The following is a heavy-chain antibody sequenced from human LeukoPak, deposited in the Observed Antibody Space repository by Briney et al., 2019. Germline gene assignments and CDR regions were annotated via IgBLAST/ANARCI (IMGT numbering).Heavy chain of an antibody. CDR3: ARSESSGWAY. V-gene: IGHV5-51*01. D-gene: IGHD3-22*01. Sequence: GESLRISCKGSGYIFPNYWIGWVRQMPGKGLEWMAVINPDNFDIRYSPSFQGQITISADKSISTAYLQWSSLKATDTAMYFCARSESSGWAYWGQGTPVTVAS. CDR1: GYIFPNYW. J-gene: IGHJ4*02. CDR2: INPDNFDI.